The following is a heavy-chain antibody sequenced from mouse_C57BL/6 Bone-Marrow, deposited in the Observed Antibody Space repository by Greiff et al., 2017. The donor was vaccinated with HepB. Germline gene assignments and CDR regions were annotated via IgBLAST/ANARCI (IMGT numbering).Heavy chain of an antibody. CDR2: ISDGGSYT. D-gene: IGHD2-3*01. CDR3: ARGGRWLLPYAMDY. J-gene: IGHJ4*01. CDR1: GFTFSSYA. Sequence: EVQGVESGGGLVKPGGSLKLSCAASGFTFSSYAMSWVRQTPEKRLEWVATISDGGSYTYYPDNVKGRFTISRDNAKNNLYLQMSHLKSEDTAMYYCARGGRWLLPYAMDYWGQGTSVTVSS. V-gene: IGHV5-4*01.